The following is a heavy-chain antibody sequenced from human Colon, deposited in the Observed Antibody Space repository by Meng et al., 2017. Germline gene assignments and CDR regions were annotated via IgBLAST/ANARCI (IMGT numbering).Heavy chain of an antibody. CDR2: LHWDNDK. V-gene: IGHV2-5*02. Sequence: FGPTLAKPTQIRTLTCTFPGFPLTTTVEGVGWTRQPPGKTLEWLALLHWDNDKRYSPSLKSKLTITKDTSKNQAVLTMTNMDPVDTATYYCEYCHKYCSSGRCYPNWFHHWGQGTLVTVSS. CDR3: EYCHKYCSSGRCYPNWFHH. J-gene: IGHJ5*02. D-gene: IGHD2-15*01. CDR1: GFPLTTTVEG.